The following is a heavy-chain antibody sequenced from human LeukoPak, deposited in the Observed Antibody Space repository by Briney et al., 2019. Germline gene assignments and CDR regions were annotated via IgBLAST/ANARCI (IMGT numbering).Heavy chain of an antibody. J-gene: IGHJ3*02. CDR2: INHSGST. CDR1: GGSFSGYY. V-gene: IGHV4-34*01. Sequence: SETPSLTCAVYGGSFSGYYWSWIRQPPGKGLEWIGEINHSGSTNYNPSLKSRVTISVDTSKNQFSLKLSSVTAADTAVYYCARGDIDAFDIWGQGTMVTVSS. CDR3: ARGDIDAFDI.